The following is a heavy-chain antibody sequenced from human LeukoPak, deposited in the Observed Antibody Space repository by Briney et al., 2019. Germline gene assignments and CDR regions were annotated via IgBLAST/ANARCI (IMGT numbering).Heavy chain of an antibody. V-gene: IGHV3-48*04. CDR3: ARDTFQPGLIDS. CDR1: GFTFSRYA. Sequence: QPGGSLRLSCAASGFTFSRYAMNWARQAPGKGLEWVSYINTDSSDVHYADSVKGRFTISRDNARNTLYLQLSSLRAEDSAVYYCARDTFQPGLIDSWGQGTLVTVSS. D-gene: IGHD2-2*01. J-gene: IGHJ4*02. CDR2: INTDSSDV.